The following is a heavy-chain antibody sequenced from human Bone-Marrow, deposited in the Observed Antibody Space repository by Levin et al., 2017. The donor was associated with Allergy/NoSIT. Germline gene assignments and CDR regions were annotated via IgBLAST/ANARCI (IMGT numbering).Heavy chain of an antibody. Sequence: SVKVSCKASGGTFSSYAISWVRQAPGQGLEWMGGIIPIFGTANYAQKFQGRVTITADESTSTAYMELSSLRSEDTAVYYCARGSTWAVAGRLWYFDLWGRGTLVTVSS. D-gene: IGHD6-19*01. CDR1: GGTFSSYA. CDR2: IIPIFGTA. V-gene: IGHV1-69*13. J-gene: IGHJ2*01. CDR3: ARGSTWAVAGRLWYFDL.